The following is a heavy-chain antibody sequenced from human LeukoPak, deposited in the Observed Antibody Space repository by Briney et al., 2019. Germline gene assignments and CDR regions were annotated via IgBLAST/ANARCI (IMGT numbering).Heavy chain of an antibody. D-gene: IGHD3-10*01. J-gene: IGHJ4*02. V-gene: IGHV4-34*01. Sequence: SETLSLTCTLSGGSISTYYWSWIRQPPGKGLEWIGEINHSGSTNYNPSLKSRVTISVDTSKNQFSLKLSSVTAADTAVYYCARGRGTLWFGEFETSDYWGQGTLVTVSS. CDR2: INHSGST. CDR3: ARGRGTLWFGEFETSDY. CDR1: GGSISTYY.